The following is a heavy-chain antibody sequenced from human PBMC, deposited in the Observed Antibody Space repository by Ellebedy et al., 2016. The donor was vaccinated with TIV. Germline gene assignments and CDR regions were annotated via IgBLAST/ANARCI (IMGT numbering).Heavy chain of an antibody. Sequence: GESLKISCAASGFTFNTHSMNWVRQAPGKGLEWIAYISGSDDSTHYSDSVKVRFTIARDNAKNSLYLQMDSLRAKETAVNYCATDAVGASPGDVFNIWGQGTMVTVSS. CDR3: ATDAVGASPGDVFNI. D-gene: IGHD1-26*01. J-gene: IGHJ3*02. CDR1: GFTFNTHS. CDR2: ISGSDDST. V-gene: IGHV3-48*04.